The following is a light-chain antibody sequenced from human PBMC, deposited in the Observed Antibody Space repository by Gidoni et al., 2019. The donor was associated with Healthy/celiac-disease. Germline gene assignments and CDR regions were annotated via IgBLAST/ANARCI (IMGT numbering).Light chain of an antibody. J-gene: IGLJ1*01. CDR1: SSDVGGYNY. CDR3: SSYAGSNNYV. V-gene: IGLV2-8*01. CDR2: EVS. Sequence: HSALTQPPSASGSPGQSVTISCTGTSSDVGGYNYVSWYQQHPGKAPKHMIYEVSKRPSGVPDRFSGSKSGNTASLTVSGLQAEDEADYYCSSYAGSNNYVFGTGTKVTVL.